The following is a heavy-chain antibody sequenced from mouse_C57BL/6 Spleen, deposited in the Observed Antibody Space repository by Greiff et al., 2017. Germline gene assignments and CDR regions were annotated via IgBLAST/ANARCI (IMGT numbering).Heavy chain of an antibody. CDR3: ARTYGSSHYYAMDY. CDR1: GYTFTDYY. J-gene: IGHJ4*01. D-gene: IGHD1-1*01. Sequence: EVQLQQSGPELVKPGASVKISCKASGYTFTDYYMNWVKQSHGKSLEWIGDINPNNGGTSYNQKFKGKATLTVDKSSSKAYMELRSLTSEDSAVYYCARTYGSSHYYAMDYWGQGTSVTVSS. V-gene: IGHV1-26*01. CDR2: INPNNGGT.